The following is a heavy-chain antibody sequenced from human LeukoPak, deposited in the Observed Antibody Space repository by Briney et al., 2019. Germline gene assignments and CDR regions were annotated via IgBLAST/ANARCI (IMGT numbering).Heavy chain of an antibody. D-gene: IGHD3-3*01. CDR1: GDSISGGDYS. J-gene: IGHJ3*02. V-gene: IGHV4-30-4*08. CDR2: IYNSGII. CDR3: ARDRVTIFGVGENDAFDI. Sequence: SETLSLTCSVSGDSISGGDYSWSWIRQPPGKGLEWIGYIYNSGIIYYNPSFKSRVIISVDASNNHFSLKLTSVTAADTAVYYCARDRVTIFGVGENDAFDIWGQGTMVTVSS.